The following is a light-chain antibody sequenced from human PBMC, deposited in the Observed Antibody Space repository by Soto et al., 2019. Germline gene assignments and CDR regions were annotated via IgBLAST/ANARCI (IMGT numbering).Light chain of an antibody. CDR3: QHYNNWPPWT. V-gene: IGKV3-15*01. CDR2: GAS. Sequence: EIVMTQSPATLSVSPGERATLSCRASQSVSPNLAWYQQKPGQPPRLLIYGASTRATGIPARFSGSGSGTEFTLTISSLQSEDFAVYYCQHYNNWPPWTFGQGTKVEIK. CDR1: QSVSPN. J-gene: IGKJ1*01.